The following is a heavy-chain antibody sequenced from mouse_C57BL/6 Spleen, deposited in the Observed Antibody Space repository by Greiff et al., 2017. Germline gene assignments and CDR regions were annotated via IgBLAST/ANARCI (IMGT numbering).Heavy chain of an antibody. V-gene: IGHV1-39*01. Sequence: EVQLKESGPELVKPGASVKISCKASGYSFTDYNMNWVKQSNGKSLEWIGVINPNYGTTSYNQKFKGKATLTVDQSSSTAYMQLNSLTSEDSAVYYCARSLNYDYDGNFDYWGQGTTLTVSS. CDR2: INPNYGTT. J-gene: IGHJ2*01. CDR1: GYSFTDYN. CDR3: ARSLNYDYDGNFDY. D-gene: IGHD2-4*01.